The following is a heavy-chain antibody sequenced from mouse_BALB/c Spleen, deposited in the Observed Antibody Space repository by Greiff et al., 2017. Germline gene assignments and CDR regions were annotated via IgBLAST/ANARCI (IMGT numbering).Heavy chain of an antibody. J-gene: IGHJ3*01. V-gene: IGHV3-2*02. CDR3: ARKGGLRSPWFAY. CDR1: GYSITSDYA. D-gene: IGHD1-1*01. CDR2: ISYSGST. Sequence: EVQLQQSGPGLVKPSQSLSLTCTVTGYSITSDYAWNWIRQFPGNKLEWMGYISYSGSTSYNPSLKSRISITRDTSKNQFFLQLNSVTTEDTATYYCARKGGLRSPWFAYWGQGTLVTVSA.